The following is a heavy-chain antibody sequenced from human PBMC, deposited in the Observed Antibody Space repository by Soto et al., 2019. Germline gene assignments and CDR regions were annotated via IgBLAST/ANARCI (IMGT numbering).Heavy chain of an antibody. Sequence: GESLKISCKGSGYSFTSYWTSWVRQMPGKGLEWMGRIDPSDSYTNYSPSFQGHVTISADKSISTAYLQWSSLKASDTAMYYCARGRVVPAASTPYGMDVWGQGTTVTVSS. CDR1: GYSFTSYW. V-gene: IGHV5-10-1*01. D-gene: IGHD2-2*01. CDR3: ARGRVVPAASTPYGMDV. CDR2: IDPSDSYT. J-gene: IGHJ6*02.